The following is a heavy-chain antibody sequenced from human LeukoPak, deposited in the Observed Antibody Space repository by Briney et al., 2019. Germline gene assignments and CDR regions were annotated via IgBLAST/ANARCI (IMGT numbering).Heavy chain of an antibody. J-gene: IGHJ3*02. Sequence: GGSLRLSCAASGFTFSSYSMNWVRQAPGKGLEWVSSISSSSSDIYHADSVKGRFTISRDNAKNSLYLQMNSLRAEDTAVYYCARGGGSWYSDAFDIWGQGTMVTVSS. CDR2: ISSSSSDI. D-gene: IGHD6-13*01. CDR1: GFTFSSYS. CDR3: ARGGGSWYSDAFDI. V-gene: IGHV3-21*01.